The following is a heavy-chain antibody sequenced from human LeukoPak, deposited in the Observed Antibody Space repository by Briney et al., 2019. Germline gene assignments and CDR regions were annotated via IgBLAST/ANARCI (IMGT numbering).Heavy chain of an antibody. CDR1: GYTFTSYY. D-gene: IGHD3-22*01. CDR2: INPSGGST. V-gene: IGHV1-46*01. J-gene: IGHJ5*02. CDR3: ARGDDSIYYYDSSGYGFDP. Sequence: ASVKVSCKASGYTFTSYYMHWVRQAPGQGLEWMGIINPSGGSTSYAQKFQGRVTMTRDMSTSTVYMELSSLRSEDTAVYYCARGDDSIYYYDSSGYGFDPWGQGNLVTVSS.